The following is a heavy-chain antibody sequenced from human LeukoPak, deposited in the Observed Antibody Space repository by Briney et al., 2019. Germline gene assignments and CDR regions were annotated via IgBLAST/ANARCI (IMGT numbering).Heavy chain of an antibody. CDR3: ARGNRNYYDSSGYSSYYYYYYMDV. J-gene: IGHJ6*03. Sequence: SETLSLTCAVSGYSISSGYYWGWIRQPPGKGLEWIGSIYHSGSTYYNPSLKSRVTISVDTSKNQFSLKLSSVTAADTAVYYCARGNRNYYDSSGYSSYYYYYYMDVWGKGTTVTASS. D-gene: IGHD3-22*01. CDR1: GYSISSGYY. V-gene: IGHV4-38-2*01. CDR2: IYHSGST.